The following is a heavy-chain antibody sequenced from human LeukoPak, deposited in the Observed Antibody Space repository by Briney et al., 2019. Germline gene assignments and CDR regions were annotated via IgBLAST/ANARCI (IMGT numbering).Heavy chain of an antibody. Sequence: GGSLRVSCAASGFTFSENNVHWVRQAPGKGVEWVALLSNDGNNYAYADSVKGRFTLSGDKSKTTLYLQMNSLRAEDTAVYYCARDRSGFYSVDYWGQGTLVTVSS. V-gene: IGHV3-30-3*01. J-gene: IGHJ4*02. CDR3: ARDRSGFYSVDY. CDR2: LSNDGNNY. D-gene: IGHD5-12*01. CDR1: GFTFSENN.